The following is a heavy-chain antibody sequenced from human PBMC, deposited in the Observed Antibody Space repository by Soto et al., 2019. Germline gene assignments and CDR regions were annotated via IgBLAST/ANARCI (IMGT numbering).Heavy chain of an antibody. CDR2: FYHSGST. V-gene: IGHV4-30-2*01. Sequence: LSLTCAVSGASISSGGYSWGWIRQPPGKGLEWIGYFYHSGSTYYNSSLKSRVTISADKSKNQFSLNLISVTAADTAVYYCARMHDFWSGYVDYWGHGTLVTVSS. D-gene: IGHD3-3*01. J-gene: IGHJ4*01. CDR1: GASISSGGYS. CDR3: ARMHDFWSGYVDY.